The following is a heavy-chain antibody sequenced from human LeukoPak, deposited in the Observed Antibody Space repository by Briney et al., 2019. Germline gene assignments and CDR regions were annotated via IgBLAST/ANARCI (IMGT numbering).Heavy chain of an antibody. V-gene: IGHV3-23*01. CDR1: GFTFRSYG. D-gene: IGHD1-26*01. Sequence: GGSLRLSCEASGFTFRSYGMTWVRQAPGKGLEWVSGIRGSGGSTYYADSVKGRFTISRDNSKNTLYLLMNSLRAEDTAVYYCAKDPRVGASAAEYFQYWGQGTLVTVSS. CDR3: AKDPRVGASAAEYFQY. J-gene: IGHJ1*01. CDR2: IRGSGGST.